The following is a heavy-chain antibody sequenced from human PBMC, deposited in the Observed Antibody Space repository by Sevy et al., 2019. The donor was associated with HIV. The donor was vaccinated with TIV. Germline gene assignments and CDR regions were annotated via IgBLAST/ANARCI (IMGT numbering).Heavy chain of an antibody. Sequence: GGSLRLSCAASGFTFSSYSMNWVRQAPGKGLEWVSSISSGSSYIYYADSVKGRFTISRDNAKNSLYLQMNSLRAEDTAVYYCARDSHLWFRDYYFDYWGQGTLVTVSS. D-gene: IGHD3-10*01. CDR3: ARDSHLWFRDYYFDY. J-gene: IGHJ4*02. CDR2: ISSGSSYI. CDR1: GFTFSSYS. V-gene: IGHV3-21*01.